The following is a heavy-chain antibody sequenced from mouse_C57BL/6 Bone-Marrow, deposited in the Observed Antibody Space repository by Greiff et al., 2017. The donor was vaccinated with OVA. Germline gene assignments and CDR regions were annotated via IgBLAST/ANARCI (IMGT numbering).Heavy chain of an antibody. V-gene: IGHV1-15*01. CDR3: TRSYSNYGDFDY. Sequence: VQLQQSGAELVRPGASVTLSCKASGYTFTDYEMHWVKQTPVHGLEWIGAIDPETGGTAYNQKFKGKAILTADKSSSTAYMELRSLTSEDSAVYYGTRSYSNYGDFDYWGQGTTLTVSS. CDR2: IDPETGGT. D-gene: IGHD2-5*01. J-gene: IGHJ2*01. CDR1: GYTFTDYE.